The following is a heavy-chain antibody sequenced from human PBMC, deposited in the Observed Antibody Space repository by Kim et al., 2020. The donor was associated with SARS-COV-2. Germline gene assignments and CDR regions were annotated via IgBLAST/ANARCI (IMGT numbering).Heavy chain of an antibody. CDR2: SNGIST. J-gene: IGHJ4*02. V-gene: IGHV3-11*05. Sequence: SNGISTRYATSVNGRFSIPRDNAKKSMSLQMTSRTPEDTAVYYCVTEPANWGQGTLVTVSS. CDR3: VTEPAN.